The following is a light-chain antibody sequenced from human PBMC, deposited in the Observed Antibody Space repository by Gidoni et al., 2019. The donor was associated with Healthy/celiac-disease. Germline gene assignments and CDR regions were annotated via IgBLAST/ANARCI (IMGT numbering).Light chain of an antibody. CDR3: QQYYSTPQT. CDR1: QSVFYSSNSKNY. CDR2: WAS. J-gene: IGKJ4*01. Sequence: DIVMTPSPDSLAVSLGERATINCKSSQSVFYSSNSKNYLAWYQQKPGQSPKLLIYWASTRESGVPDRFSGSGSGTDFTLTISSLQAEDVAVYYCQQYYSTPQTFGGGTKVEIK. V-gene: IGKV4-1*01.